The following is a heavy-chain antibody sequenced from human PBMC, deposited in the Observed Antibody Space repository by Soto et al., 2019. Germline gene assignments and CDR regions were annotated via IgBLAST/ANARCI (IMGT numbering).Heavy chain of an antibody. Sequence: PGGSLRLSCSVSGFTFSKYAMHWVRQAPGKGLEYVSGITSDGDSTWHADSVKDRFTISRDNSKNTLFLQMSSLRVEDTAIYFCVKGNQLLRYYFAPWGLGTLVTVSS. V-gene: IGHV3-64D*06. J-gene: IGHJ5*02. D-gene: IGHD2-15*01. CDR2: ITSDGDST. CDR3: VKGNQLLRYYFAP. CDR1: GFTFSKYA.